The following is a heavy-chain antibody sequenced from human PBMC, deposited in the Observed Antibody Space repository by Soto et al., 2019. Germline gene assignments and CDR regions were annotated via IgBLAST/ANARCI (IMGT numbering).Heavy chain of an antibody. V-gene: IGHV4-30-4*01. CDR3: AGEQGTFYFDH. J-gene: IGHJ4*02. Sequence: QVQLQESGPGLVKPSQTLSLTCTVSAGSIRSGDYYWTWIRQPPGKGLEWIGYIDHSGSAYYNPSLNSRATISIDTSNIQFSLKMTSVTAADTAVYYGAGEQGTFYFDHWGQGTLVTVSS. CDR1: AGSIRSGDYY. CDR2: IDHSGSA.